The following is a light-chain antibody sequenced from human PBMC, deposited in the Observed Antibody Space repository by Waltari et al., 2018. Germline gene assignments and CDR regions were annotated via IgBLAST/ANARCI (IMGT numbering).Light chain of an antibody. V-gene: IGKV3-15*01. Sequence: IVMTQSPTTLSVSPGERATLSCRASQSISTNLAWFQVKPGQAPRLLIYGASTRATGFPARFSGSGSGTYFTLVISSLQSEDFAVYYCQQYDKWLRYSFGQGTKLEIK. CDR3: QQYDKWLRYS. J-gene: IGKJ2*01. CDR2: GAS. CDR1: QSISTN.